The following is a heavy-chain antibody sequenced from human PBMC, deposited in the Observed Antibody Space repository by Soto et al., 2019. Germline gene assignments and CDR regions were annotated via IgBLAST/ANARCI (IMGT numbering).Heavy chain of an antibody. Sequence: QITLKESGPMLIRPTQTLTLTCTFSGFSVSSSVGAVGWIRQPPRKALEWLALIYWDDDKAYSPSLKNTLTITKDTSKNQVVLTLTNVGPVDAGTYFCAHATPHNSRRWFFDFWGLGTLVTVSS. D-gene: IGHD6-13*01. CDR3: AHATPHNSRRWFFDF. V-gene: IGHV2-5*02. CDR1: GFSVSSSVGA. CDR2: IYWDDDK. J-gene: IGHJ4*02.